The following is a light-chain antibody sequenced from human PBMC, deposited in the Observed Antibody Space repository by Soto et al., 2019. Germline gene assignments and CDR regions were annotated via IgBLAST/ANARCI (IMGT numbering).Light chain of an antibody. V-gene: IGKV3-20*01. CDR3: QQYGSSPWT. CDR1: QSVSSSY. CDR2: GAS. J-gene: IGKJ1*01. Sequence: EIVLTQSPGTLSLSPGERATLSCRASQSVSSSYLAWYQQKPGQAPRPLIYGASSRAIGIPDRVSGSGSGTDFTLTISRLEPEDVAVYYCQQYGSSPWTFGQGTKVEIK.